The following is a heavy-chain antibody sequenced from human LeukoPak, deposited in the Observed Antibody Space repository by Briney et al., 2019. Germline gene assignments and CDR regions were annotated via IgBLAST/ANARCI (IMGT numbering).Heavy chain of an antibody. CDR1: GFTFSSYA. V-gene: IGHV3-23*01. CDR3: AKDIAVAGQGGYFDY. CDR2: ISGSGGST. Sequence: GGSLRLSCAASGFTFSSYAMSWVRQAPGKGLEWVSGISGSGGSTYYADSVNGRFTISRDNSKSTLYLQMHSLRAGDTAVYYCAKDIAVAGQGGYFDYWGQGTLVTVSS. J-gene: IGHJ4*02. D-gene: IGHD6-19*01.